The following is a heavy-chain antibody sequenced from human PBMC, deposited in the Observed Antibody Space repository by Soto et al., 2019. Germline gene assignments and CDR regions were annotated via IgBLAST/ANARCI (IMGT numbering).Heavy chain of an antibody. D-gene: IGHD2-8*01. Sequence: SLRLSCAASGFTFDGYAMHWVRQAPGKGLEWVSGISWNSDSIDYADSVKGRFTISRDSAKNSVFLQMNSLRAEDTALYYCAKANGVYNWFDPWGQGTLVTVSS. CDR1: GFTFDGYA. CDR3: AKANGVYNWFDP. V-gene: IGHV3-9*01. J-gene: IGHJ5*02. CDR2: ISWNSDSI.